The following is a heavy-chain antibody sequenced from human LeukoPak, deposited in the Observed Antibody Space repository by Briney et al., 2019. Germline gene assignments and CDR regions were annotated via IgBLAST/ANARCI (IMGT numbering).Heavy chain of an antibody. CDR1: GGTFSSYA. V-gene: IGHV1-69*04. CDR3: ARDPSWFDP. Sequence: SVKVSCKASGGTFSSYAISWVRQAPGQGLEWMGRIIPILGIANYAQKFQGRVTITADKSTSTAYMELSSLRSDDTAVYYCARDPSWFDPWGQGTLVTVSS. J-gene: IGHJ5*02. CDR2: IIPILGIA.